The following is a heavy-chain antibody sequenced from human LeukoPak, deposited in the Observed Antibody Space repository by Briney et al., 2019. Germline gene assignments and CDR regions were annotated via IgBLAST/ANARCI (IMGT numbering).Heavy chain of an antibody. J-gene: IGHJ6*03. D-gene: IGHD1-26*01. CDR2: ISYDGSNK. CDR1: GFTFSSYA. CDR3: ARARSPYYCYYYMDV. V-gene: IGHV3-30*01. Sequence: PGRSLRLSCAASGFTFSSYAMHWVRQAPGKGLEWVAVISYDGSNKYYADSVKGRFTISRDNSKNTLYLQMNSLRAEDTAVYYCARARSPYYCYYYMDVWGKGTTVTVSS.